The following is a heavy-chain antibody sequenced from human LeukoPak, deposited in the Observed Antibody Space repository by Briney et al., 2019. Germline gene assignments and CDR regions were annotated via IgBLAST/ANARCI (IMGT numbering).Heavy chain of an antibody. Sequence: SQSLSLTCTVSGGSVTGHYWTWSRQPPGKGLEWIGEIHYTGRADYNPSLRGRVIISVDTSKNQAFLRLSSVTVADTAVYYCARFGIYYDMDVWGQGTTVTVS. CDR1: GGSVTGHY. D-gene: IGHD3-16*01. CDR3: ARFGIYYDMDV. J-gene: IGHJ6*02. V-gene: IGHV4-59*02. CDR2: IHYTGRA.